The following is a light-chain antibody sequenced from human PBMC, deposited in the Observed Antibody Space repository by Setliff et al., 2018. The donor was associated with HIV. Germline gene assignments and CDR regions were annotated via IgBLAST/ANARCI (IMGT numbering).Light chain of an antibody. V-gene: IGLV2-18*02. J-gene: IGLJ1*01. CDR1: SSDVGSYNR. CDR2: EVN. CDR3: SSYTSTSTLFV. Sequence: QSVLTQPPSVSGSPGQSVTISCTGTSSDVGSYNRVSWYQQPPGTAPKLMIYEVNNRPSGVPDRFSGSKSGNTASLTISGLQAEDEADYYCSSYTSTSTLFVFGTGTKVTVL.